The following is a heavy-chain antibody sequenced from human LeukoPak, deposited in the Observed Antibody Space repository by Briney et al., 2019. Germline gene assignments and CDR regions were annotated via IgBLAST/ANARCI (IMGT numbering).Heavy chain of an antibody. CDR3: AKGGPNYVSSYYFDY. Sequence: PGGSLRLSCAASGFTFSHYTVHWVRQAPGKGLEFVSAISHNGGVTYYANSVKGRFTISRDNSKNTFYLQMGTLRAEDTAVYYCAKGGPNYVSSYYFDYWGQGTLVPVSS. CDR1: GFTFSHYT. D-gene: IGHD4/OR15-4a*01. J-gene: IGHJ4*02. CDR2: ISHNGGVT. V-gene: IGHV3-64*01.